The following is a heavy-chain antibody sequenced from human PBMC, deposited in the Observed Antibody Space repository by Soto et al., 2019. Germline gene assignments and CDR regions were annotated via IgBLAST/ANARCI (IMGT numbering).Heavy chain of an antibody. CDR2: INPNSGGT. CDR1: GYTFTGYY. CDR3: ARDYLPAAGYYYYYYGMDV. D-gene: IGHD2-2*01. J-gene: IGHJ6*02. Sequence: ASVKVSCKASGYTFTGYYMHWVRHAPGQGLEWMGWINPNSGGTNYAQKFQGRVTMTRDTSISTAYMELSRLRSDDTAVYYCARDYLPAAGYYYYYYGMDVWGQGTTVTVS. V-gene: IGHV1-2*02.